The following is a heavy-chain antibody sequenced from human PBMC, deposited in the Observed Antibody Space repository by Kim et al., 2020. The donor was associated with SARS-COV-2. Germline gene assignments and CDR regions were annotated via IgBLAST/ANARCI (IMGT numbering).Heavy chain of an antibody. J-gene: IGHJ4*02. D-gene: IGHD3-22*01. V-gene: IGHV1-2*02. Sequence: KFQGRVTMTRDTSISTAYMELSRLRSDDTAVYYCARGPAHRSGYYGYFDYWGQGTLVTVSS. CDR3: ARGPAHRSGYYGYFDY.